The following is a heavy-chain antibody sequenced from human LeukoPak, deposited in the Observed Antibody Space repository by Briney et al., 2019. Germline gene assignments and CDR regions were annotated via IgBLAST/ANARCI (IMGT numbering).Heavy chain of an antibody. V-gene: IGHV3-74*03. CDR3: ATERSWDEAFDI. CDR1: GFTFSSYW. J-gene: IGHJ3*02. CDR2: INSDGSSI. Sequence: QPGGSLRLSCAASGFTFSSYWMHWVRQAPGKGLVWVSRINSDGSSITYADSVKGRFTISRDNSKNTLYLQMNSLRAEDTAIYYCATERSWDEAFDIWGQGTMVTVSS. D-gene: IGHD1-26*01.